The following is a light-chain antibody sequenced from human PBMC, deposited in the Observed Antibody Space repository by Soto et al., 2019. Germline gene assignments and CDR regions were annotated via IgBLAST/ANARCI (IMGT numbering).Light chain of an antibody. Sequence: QLVLTQPASVSGFPGQSITISCTGTSSDVGGYNYVSWYQQHPGKAPKLMIYEVSNRPSGVSNRFSGSKSGNTASLTISGLQAEDEADYYCNSYTGSSTLDVFGTGTKLTVL. CDR2: EVS. CDR1: SSDVGGYNY. V-gene: IGLV2-14*01. CDR3: NSYTGSSTLDV. J-gene: IGLJ1*01.